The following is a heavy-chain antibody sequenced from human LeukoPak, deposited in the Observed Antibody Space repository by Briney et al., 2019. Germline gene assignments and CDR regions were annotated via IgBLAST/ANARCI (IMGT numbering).Heavy chain of an antibody. CDR1: GFTFSSHG. CDR3: ATAGWHITMTPSFDY. D-gene: IGHD3-22*01. Sequence: GGSLRLSCAASGFTFSSHGMHWVRQAPGKGLEWVAFIRYDGTNQYYADSVKGRFTISRDNSKNTLYLQMNSLRAEDTAVYYCATAGWHITMTPSFDYWGQGTLVTVSS. J-gene: IGHJ4*02. CDR2: IRYDGTNQ. V-gene: IGHV3-30*02.